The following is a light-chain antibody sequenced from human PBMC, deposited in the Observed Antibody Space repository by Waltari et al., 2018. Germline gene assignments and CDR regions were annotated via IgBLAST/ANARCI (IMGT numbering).Light chain of an antibody. J-gene: IGKJ2*01. CDR2: LGS. Sequence: IVMTQSPLSLPVTPGEPASISCRASQSLLHRNGYNYLDCYLQKPGQSPQLLMYLGSTRASGVPGRFSGGDSGTEFTLRISRVEAEDVGVYYCMQARQTPYTFGQGTKLEIK. CDR1: QSLLHRNGYNY. V-gene: IGKV2-28*01. CDR3: MQARQTPYT.